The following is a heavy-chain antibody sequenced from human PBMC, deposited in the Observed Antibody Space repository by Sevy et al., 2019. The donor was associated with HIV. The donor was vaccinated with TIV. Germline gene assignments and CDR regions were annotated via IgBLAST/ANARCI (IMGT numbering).Heavy chain of an antibody. CDR3: ATHALSITIFGVVTRNWFDP. D-gene: IGHD3-3*01. CDR1: GGSISRNSHY. V-gene: IGHV4-39*01. CDR2: IYYSGST. J-gene: IGHJ5*02. Sequence: SETLSLTCTVSGGSISRNSHYWGWIRQPPGKGLEWIGSIYYSGSTYYNPSLKSRVTISVDTSKNQFSLKLSSVTAADTAVYYCATHALSITIFGVVTRNWFDPWGQGTLVTVSS.